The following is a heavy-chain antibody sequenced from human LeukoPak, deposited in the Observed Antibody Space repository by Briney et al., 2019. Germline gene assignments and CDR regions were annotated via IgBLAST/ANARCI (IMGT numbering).Heavy chain of an antibody. J-gene: IGHJ4*02. CDR2: INSDGSST. D-gene: IGHD6-19*01. CDR3: ARVRIAVAAFDY. Sequence: GSLRLSCAASGFTFSSYWMHWVRQAPGKGLVWVSRINSDGSSTSYADSVKGRFTISRDNAKNTLYLQMNSLRAEDTAVYYCARVRIAVAAFDYWGQGTLVTVSS. CDR1: GFTFSSYW. V-gene: IGHV3-74*01.